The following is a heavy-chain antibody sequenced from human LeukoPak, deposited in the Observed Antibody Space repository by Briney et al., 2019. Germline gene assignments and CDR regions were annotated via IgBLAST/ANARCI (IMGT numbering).Heavy chain of an antibody. CDR3: AKELTTERTPGVDS. Sequence: GGSLRLSCTASGLTFSSYSMSWVRQGPGTGLEWVSAISGSGDTTFYADSVKGRFTISRDNSKKTLYLQVNSLRAEDTAVYFCAKELTTERTPGVDSWGQGTLVTVSS. J-gene: IGHJ4*02. CDR1: GLTFSSYS. CDR2: ISGSGDTT. V-gene: IGHV3-23*01. D-gene: IGHD4-17*01.